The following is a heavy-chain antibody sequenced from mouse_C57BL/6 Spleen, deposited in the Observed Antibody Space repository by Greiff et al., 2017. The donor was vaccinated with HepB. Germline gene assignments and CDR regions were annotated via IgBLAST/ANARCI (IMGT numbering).Heavy chain of an antibody. D-gene: IGHD1-1*01. CDR1: GYTFTSYW. CDR2: IHPNSGST. V-gene: IGHV1-64*01. Sequence: VQLQQSGAELVKPGASVKLSCKASGYTFTSYWMHWVKQRPGQGLEWIGMIHPNSGSTNYNEKFKSKATLTVDKSSSTAYMQLSSLTSEDSAVYYCARTVGGYYYAMDYWGQGTSVTVSS. CDR3: ARTVGGYYYAMDY. J-gene: IGHJ4*01.